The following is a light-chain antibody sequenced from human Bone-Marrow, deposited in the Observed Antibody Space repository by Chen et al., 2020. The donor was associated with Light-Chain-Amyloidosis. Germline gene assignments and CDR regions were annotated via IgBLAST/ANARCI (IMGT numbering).Light chain of an antibody. CDR2: EDD. CDR3: QSYQGSSQGV. CDR1: SGSIATNY. J-gene: IGLJ3*02. V-gene: IGLV6-57*01. Sequence: FMLTQPHSVSESPGKTVIISCTRISGSIATNYVQWYQQRPGSSPTTVIYEDDQRPSGVPERFSGSIDRSSNSASLTIAGLKTEDEADYYCQSYQGSSQGVFGGGTKLTVL.